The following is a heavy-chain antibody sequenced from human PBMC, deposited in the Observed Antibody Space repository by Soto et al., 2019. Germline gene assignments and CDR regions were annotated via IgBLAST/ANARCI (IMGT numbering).Heavy chain of an antibody. J-gene: IGHJ6*02. V-gene: IGHV4-59*01. D-gene: IGHD3-10*01. Sequence: QVQLQESGPGLVKPSETLSLTCTVSGDSISRYYWNWIRLSPGKGLEWIGYIYYSGETNYNPSVKSRVTISVDRTKNQFSLKLSSVTAADTAVYYCARDQGGEFLKGSGMDVWGQGTTVTVSS. CDR2: IYYSGET. CDR1: GDSISRYY. CDR3: ARDQGGEFLKGSGMDV.